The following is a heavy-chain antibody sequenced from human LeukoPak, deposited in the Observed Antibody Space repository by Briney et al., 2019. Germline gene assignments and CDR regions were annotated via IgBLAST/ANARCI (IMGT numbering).Heavy chain of an antibody. J-gene: IGHJ4*02. V-gene: IGHV4-61*02. CDR2: IYTSGST. D-gene: IGHD3-16*01. CDR1: GGSISSGSYY. CDR3: ARISGDPTIMGFDY. Sequence: PSETLSLTCTVSGGSISSGSYYWSWIRQPAGKGLEWIGRIYTSGSTNYNPSLKSRVTISVDTSKNQFSLKLSSVTAADTAVYYCARISGDPTIMGFDYWGQGTLVTVSS.